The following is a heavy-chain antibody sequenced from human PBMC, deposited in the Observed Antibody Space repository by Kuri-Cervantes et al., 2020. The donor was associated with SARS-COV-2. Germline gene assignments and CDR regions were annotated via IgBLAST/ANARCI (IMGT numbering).Heavy chain of an antibody. CDR2: IIPTFDTA. D-gene: IGHD2-8*02. J-gene: IGHJ5*02. V-gene: IGHV1-69*13. CDR3: ARSQGFCTANSCSWNWFDP. CDR1: GGTFSSYS. Sequence: SVKVSCKASGGTFSSYSVNWVRQAPGQGLEWMGRIIPTFDTATYAQKFRGRVIFTADESSRTAYMELNSLTSEDTAVYFCARSQGFCTANSCSWNWFDPWGQGTQVTVSS.